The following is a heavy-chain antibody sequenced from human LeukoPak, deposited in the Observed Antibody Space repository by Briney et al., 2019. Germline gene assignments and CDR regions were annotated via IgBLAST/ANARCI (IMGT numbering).Heavy chain of an antibody. J-gene: IGHJ4*02. CDR3: ARALGSSGNYYPDY. CDR1: GISLSTTGLC. D-gene: IGHD3-10*01. V-gene: IGHV2-70*17. Sequence: SGPALAKPTQPLTLTCTFSGISLSTTGLCVSWVRQPPGKPLEWHARHDWDDDEFYSTCMKPRPPLFKDTSNNHLGLTMTIMDPVDTATYYCARALGSSGNYYPDYWGQGTLVTVSS. CDR2: HDWDDDE.